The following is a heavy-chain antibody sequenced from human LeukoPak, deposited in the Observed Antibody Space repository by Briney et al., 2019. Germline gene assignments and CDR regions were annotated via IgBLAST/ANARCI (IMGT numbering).Heavy chain of an antibody. D-gene: IGHD5-12*01. CDR2: IHHSGST. V-gene: IGHV4-4*02. CDR1: GGSISSGNW. J-gene: IGHJ4*02. Sequence: PSGTLSLTCAVSGGSISSGNWWSWVRPPPGKGLEWIGEIHHSGSTNYNPSLKSRVTISVDKSKNQISLNMRSATAADTAVYYCWHSGYESGFDYWGQGTLVTVSS. CDR3: WHSGYESGFDY.